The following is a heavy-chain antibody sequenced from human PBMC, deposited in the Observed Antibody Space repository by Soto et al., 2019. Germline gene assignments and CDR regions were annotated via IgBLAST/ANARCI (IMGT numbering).Heavy chain of an antibody. J-gene: IGHJ1*01. V-gene: IGHV4-31*03. CDR3: ARGATTVVTPIFQH. CDR2: IYYSGST. Sequence: QVQLQESGPGLVKPSQTLSLTCTVSGGSISSGGYYWSWIRQHPGKGLEWIGYIYYSGSTYYNPSLKSRVTISVDTSKNQFSLKLSSVTAADTAVYYCARGATTVVTPIFQHWGQGTLVTVSS. CDR1: GGSISSGGYY. D-gene: IGHD4-17*01.